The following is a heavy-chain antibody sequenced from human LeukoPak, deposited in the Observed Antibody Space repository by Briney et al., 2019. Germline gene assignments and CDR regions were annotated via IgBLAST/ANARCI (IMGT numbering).Heavy chain of an antibody. J-gene: IGHJ4*02. V-gene: IGHV3-30*18. CDR2: VSDDGSNK. CDR3: AKPRLRGGYLFDY. Sequence: GGSLRLSCAASGFTFSSNGMHWGRQAPGKGLEWMAVVSDDGSNKYYEDSVRGRFTISRDNSKNTLYLQMSSLRDEDTAVYYCAKPRLRGGYLFDYWGQGTLVTVSS. CDR1: GFTFSSNG. D-gene: IGHD5-12*01.